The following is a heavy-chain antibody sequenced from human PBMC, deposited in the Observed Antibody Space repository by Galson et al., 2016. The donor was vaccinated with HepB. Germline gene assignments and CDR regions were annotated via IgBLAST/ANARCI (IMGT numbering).Heavy chain of an antibody. V-gene: IGHV1-69*15. J-gene: IGHJ6*02. CDR2: IIPNFGAT. Sequence: SVKVSCKASGGTFNNYAFRWVRQAPGQGLEWVGTIIPNFGATTYAHKFQGRVVIAADDSKPTASMELSSLRSDDTALYCCAGGHSSTSSWYKGPNYDTMDVWGQGTAVTVSS. D-gene: IGHD6-13*01. CDR1: GGTFNNYA. CDR3: AGGHSSTSSWYKGPNYDTMDV.